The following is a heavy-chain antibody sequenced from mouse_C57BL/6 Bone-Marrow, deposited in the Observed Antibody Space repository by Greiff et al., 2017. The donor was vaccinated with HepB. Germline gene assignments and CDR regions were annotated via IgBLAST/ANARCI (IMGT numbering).Heavy chain of an antibody. CDR2: IRSKSNNYAT. CDR1: GFSFNTYA. J-gene: IGHJ4*01. V-gene: IGHV10-1*01. D-gene: IGHD1-1*01. CDR3: VRQGTTVVEDY. Sequence: DVQLVESGGGLVQPKGSLKLSCAASGFSFNTYAMNWVRQAPGKGLEWVARIRSKSNNYATYYADSVKDRFTISRDDSESMLYLQMNNLKTEDTAMYYCVRQGTTVVEDYWGQGTSVTVSS.